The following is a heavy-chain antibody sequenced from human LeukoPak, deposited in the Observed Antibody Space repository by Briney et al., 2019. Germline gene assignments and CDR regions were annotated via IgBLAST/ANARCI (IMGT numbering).Heavy chain of an antibody. V-gene: IGHV3-53*01. CDR3: ARERGRGRDSPWFDY. Sequence: GGSLRLSCAASGFIVSGDFMSWVRQAPGKGLEWVSVIYSDGSTYYADSVEGRFTISRDNSKNTLDLQMTGLRAEDTAVYYCARERGRGRDSPWFDYWGQGTLVTVSS. D-gene: IGHD1-26*01. J-gene: IGHJ4*02. CDR2: IYSDGST. CDR1: GFIVSGDF.